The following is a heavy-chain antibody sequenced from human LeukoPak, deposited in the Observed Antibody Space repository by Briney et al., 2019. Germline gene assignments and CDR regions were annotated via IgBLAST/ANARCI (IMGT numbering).Heavy chain of an antibody. CDR2: ISSSGST. D-gene: IGHD1-1*01. V-gene: IGHV4-61*02. CDR1: GDSISSGDYY. Sequence: SETLSLTCTVSGDSISSGDYYWSWIRQPAGKGLEWIGRISSSGSTNYNPSLKSRVTISVDTSKNQFSLKLSSVTAADTAVYYCARRPYNWNAGRSGRNTNWFDPWGQGTLVTVSS. CDR3: ARRPYNWNAGRSGRNTNWFDP. J-gene: IGHJ5*02.